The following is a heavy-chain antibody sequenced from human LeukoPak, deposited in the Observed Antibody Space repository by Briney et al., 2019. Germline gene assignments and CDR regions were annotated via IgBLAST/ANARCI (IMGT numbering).Heavy chain of an antibody. V-gene: IGHV3-7*01. Sequence: GGSLRLSCAASGFTFSSYWMSWVRQAPGKGLEWVANIKQDGSEKYCVDSVEGRFTISRDNAKNSLYLQMNSLRAEDTAVYYCASVKGYAFDIWGQGTMVIVSS. CDR3: ASVKGYAFDI. D-gene: IGHD1-1*01. CDR1: GFTFSSYW. CDR2: IKQDGSEK. J-gene: IGHJ3*02.